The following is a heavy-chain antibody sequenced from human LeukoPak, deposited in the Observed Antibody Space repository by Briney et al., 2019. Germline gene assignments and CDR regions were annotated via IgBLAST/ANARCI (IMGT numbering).Heavy chain of an antibody. CDR1: GFSFDDYA. Sequence: GGSLRLSCAASGFSFDDYAMHWVRQAPGKGLEWVSGISWNSGNIGYGDSVKGRFTISRDNSKNTLYLQMNSLRAEDTAVYYCANWQADDDYWGQGTLVTVSS. CDR2: ISWNSGNI. J-gene: IGHJ4*02. V-gene: IGHV3-9*01. CDR3: ANWQADDDY.